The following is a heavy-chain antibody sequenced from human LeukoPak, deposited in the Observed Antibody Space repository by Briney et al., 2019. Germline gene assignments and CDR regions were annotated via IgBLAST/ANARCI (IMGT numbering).Heavy chain of an antibody. CDR3: VRGGSTSWYFDL. V-gene: IGHV3-21*01. D-gene: IGHD2-2*01. Sequence: PGGSLRLSCAASGFSFNSYSMDWVRQAPGKGLEWVSYISRSNTYTYYADSVRGRFTISRDSAKKSMYLQMNSLRAEDTAVYYCVRGGSTSWYFDLWGRGTLVTVSS. CDR1: GFSFNSYS. J-gene: IGHJ2*01. CDR2: ISRSNTYT.